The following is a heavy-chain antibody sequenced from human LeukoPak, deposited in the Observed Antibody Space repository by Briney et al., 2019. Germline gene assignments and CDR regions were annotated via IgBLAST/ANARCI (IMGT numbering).Heavy chain of an antibody. J-gene: IGHJ4*02. CDR2: IWYDGSNK. CDR3: ARDRVPAAAVLDY. D-gene: IGHD6-13*01. V-gene: IGHV3-33*01. CDR1: GFTFSSYG. Sequence: GRSLRLSCAASGFTFSSYGMHWVRQAPGKGLEWVAVIWYDGSNKYYADSVKGRLTISRDNSKNTLYLQMNSLRAEDTAVYYCARDRVPAAAVLDYWGQGTLVTVSS.